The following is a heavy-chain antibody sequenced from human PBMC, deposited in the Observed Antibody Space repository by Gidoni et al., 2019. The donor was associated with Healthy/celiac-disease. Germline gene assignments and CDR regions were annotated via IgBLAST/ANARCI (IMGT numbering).Heavy chain of an antibody. Sequence: QVQLVQSGAEVKKPGASVKVSCTASGYTFTSYGISWVRQAPGQGLEWMGWISAYNGNTNYAQKLQGRVTMTTDTSTSTAYMELRSLRSDDTAMYYCARDDYDSSGYYYDTTTYWGQGTLVTVSS. CDR1: GYTFTSYG. D-gene: IGHD3-22*01. V-gene: IGHV1-18*01. CDR2: ISAYNGNT. CDR3: ARDDYDSSGYYYDTTTY. J-gene: IGHJ4*02.